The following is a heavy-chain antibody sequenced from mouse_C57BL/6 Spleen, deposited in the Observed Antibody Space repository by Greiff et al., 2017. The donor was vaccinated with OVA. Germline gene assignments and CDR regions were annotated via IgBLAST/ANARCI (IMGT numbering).Heavy chain of an antibody. CDR2: IDPNSGGT. V-gene: IGHV1-72*01. CDR1: GYTFTSYW. Sequence: VQLQQPGAELVKPGASVKLSCKASGYTFTSYWMHWVKQRPGRGLEWIGRIDPNSGGTKYNKKFKSKATLTVDKPSSTAYMQLSSLTSEDSAVYYCARERAYDWYFDVWGTGTTVTVSS. J-gene: IGHJ1*03. D-gene: IGHD1-1*01. CDR3: ARERAYDWYFDV.